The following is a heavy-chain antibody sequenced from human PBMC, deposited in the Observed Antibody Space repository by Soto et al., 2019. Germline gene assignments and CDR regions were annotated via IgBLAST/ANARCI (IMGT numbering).Heavy chain of an antibody. J-gene: IGHJ1*01. CDR2: ISGSGGST. CDR1: GFTFSSYA. CDR3: AKDLLVGATYFQH. D-gene: IGHD1-26*01. Sequence: EVQLLESGGGLVQPGGSLRLSCAASGFTFSSYAMSWVRQAPGKGLEWVSAISGSGGSTYYADSVKGRFSISRDNSNNTLYLQMNSLRDEDTAVYYCAKDLLVGATYFQHWGQGTLVTVSS. V-gene: IGHV3-23*01.